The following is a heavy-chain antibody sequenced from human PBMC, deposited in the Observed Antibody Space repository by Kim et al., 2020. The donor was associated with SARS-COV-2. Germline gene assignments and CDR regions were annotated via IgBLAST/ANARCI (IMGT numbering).Heavy chain of an antibody. J-gene: IGHJ4*02. Sequence: YPPSLKSRVTISVDTSKNQFSQKLNSVTAADTAVYYCARHKSSGWPTFDYWGQGTLVTVSS. D-gene: IGHD6-19*01. V-gene: IGHV4-59*08. CDR3: ARHKSSGWPTFDY.